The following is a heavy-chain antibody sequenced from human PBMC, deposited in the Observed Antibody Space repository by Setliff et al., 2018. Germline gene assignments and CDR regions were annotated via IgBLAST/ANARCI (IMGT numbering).Heavy chain of an antibody. V-gene: IGHV1-8*02. Sequence: ASVKVSCKASGYTFINYEINWVRQATGQGLEWMGGMNPNSGNTGYAQKFQGRVTMTRNTSISTAYMELSSLRSEDTAVYYCARGHNNILVSWFDPWGQGTLVTVSS. D-gene: IGHD2-15*01. CDR3: ARGHNNILVSWFDP. J-gene: IGHJ5*02. CDR1: GYTFINYE. CDR2: MNPNSGNT.